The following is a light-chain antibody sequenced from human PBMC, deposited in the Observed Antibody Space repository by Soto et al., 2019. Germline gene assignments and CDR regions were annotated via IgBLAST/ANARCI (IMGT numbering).Light chain of an antibody. Sequence: QSVLTRRASVSGSPGQSITISCTGTSSYVGGYNFVTWYQQHPGEAPKLMIHDVSGRASGVPNRFSGSKSGTTASLTISGLQAEDEADYYCCSYASSTSYVFGTGTKVTVL. CDR3: CSYASSTSYV. V-gene: IGLV2-14*03. CDR2: DVS. J-gene: IGLJ1*01. CDR1: SSYVGGYNF.